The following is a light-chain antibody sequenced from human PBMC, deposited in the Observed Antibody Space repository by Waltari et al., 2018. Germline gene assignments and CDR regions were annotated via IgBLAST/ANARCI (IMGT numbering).Light chain of an antibody. V-gene: IGKV1-39*01. CDR3: QQTYTTPG. Sequence: DIQMTQSPSSLSASVGDRVTITCRTSQSISNYLNWYQQKPGQAPKLLIYAAASLQSGVPSRFSGSGSGTDFALTISSLQPEDFATYYCQQTYTTPGFGPGTKVDIK. CDR2: AAA. J-gene: IGKJ3*01. CDR1: QSISNY.